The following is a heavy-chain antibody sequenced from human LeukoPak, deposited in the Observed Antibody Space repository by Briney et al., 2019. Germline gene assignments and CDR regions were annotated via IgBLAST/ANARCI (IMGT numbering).Heavy chain of an antibody. V-gene: IGHV4-30-4*08. Sequence: SQTLSLTCTVSGGPISSGDYYWSWVRQAPGKGLEWIMYIYYGGSAYYNPSLKSRLTTSIDTSKNQFSLKLSSVAAADTAVYYCARTAKDVDTAMVDLAFDIWGQGTMVTVSS. CDR3: ARTAKDVDTAMVDLAFDI. CDR2: IYYGGSA. D-gene: IGHD5-18*01. CDR1: GGPISSGDYY. J-gene: IGHJ3*02.